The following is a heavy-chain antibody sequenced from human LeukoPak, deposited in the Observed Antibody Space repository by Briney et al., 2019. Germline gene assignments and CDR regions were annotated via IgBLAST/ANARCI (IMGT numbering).Heavy chain of an antibody. Sequence: GGSLRLSCAASGFTFSSYAMSWVRQAPGKGLEWVLSISGNGGATYYADSVKGRFTISRDNSKNTVYLQMNSLRVEDTAVYYCAKVPFGSGSYSTLDYWGQGTLVTVSS. J-gene: IGHJ4*02. CDR1: GFTFSSYA. V-gene: IGHV3-23*01. D-gene: IGHD3-10*01. CDR3: AKVPFGSGSYSTLDY. CDR2: ISGNGGAT.